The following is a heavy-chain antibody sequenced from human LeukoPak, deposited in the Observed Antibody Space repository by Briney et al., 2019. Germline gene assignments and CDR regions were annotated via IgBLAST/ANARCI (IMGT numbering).Heavy chain of an antibody. D-gene: IGHD2-15*01. V-gene: IGHV1-18*01. J-gene: IGHJ4*02. CDR3: AKNYCSGGSCYSGEAYYFDY. CDR2: ICAFNGNT. CDR1: GYSFTRYG. Sequence: ASVKVSCKASGYSFTRYGISGVRQAPGQRVEWVGWICAFNGNTNYAKKLQGRVTMTTDTSTSTAYMELRSLRSDDTAVYYCAKNYCSGGSCYSGEAYYFDYWGQGTLVTVSS.